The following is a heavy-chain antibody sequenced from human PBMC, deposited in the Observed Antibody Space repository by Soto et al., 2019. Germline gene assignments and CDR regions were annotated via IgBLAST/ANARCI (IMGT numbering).Heavy chain of an antibody. Sequence: VASVKVSCKASGGTFSRYAISWVRQAPGQGLEWMGGIIPLFGKANYAQKFQGRVTITADESTSTAYMELSSLRSEDTAVYYCARDGTLYDSSGYYYLYWGQGTPVTVSS. CDR1: GGTFSRYA. D-gene: IGHD3-22*01. V-gene: IGHV1-69*13. CDR2: IIPLFGKA. J-gene: IGHJ4*02. CDR3: ARDGTLYDSSGYYYLY.